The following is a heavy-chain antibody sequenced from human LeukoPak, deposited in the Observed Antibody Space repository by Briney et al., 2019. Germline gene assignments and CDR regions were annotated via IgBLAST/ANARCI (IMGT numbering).Heavy chain of an antibody. CDR2: IYTNGST. D-gene: IGHD2-21*01. V-gene: IGHV4-61*02. J-gene: IGHJ6*03. CDR1: GGSLSSANYY. CDR3: ARVLAYCGGDCPYYYYYYMDV. Sequence: PSQTLSLTCTVSGGSLSSANYYWSWIRQPAGKGLEWIGRIYTNGSTNYNPSLKSRVTISVDTSKNQFSLKLSSVTAADTAVYYCARVLAYCGGDCPYYYYYYMDVWGKGTTVTVSS.